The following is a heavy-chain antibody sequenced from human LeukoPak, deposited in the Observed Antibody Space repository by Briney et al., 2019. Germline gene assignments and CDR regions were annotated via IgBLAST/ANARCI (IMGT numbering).Heavy chain of an antibody. V-gene: IGHV1-3*01. J-gene: IGHJ4*02. CDR2: INAGNGNT. Sequence: ASVKVSCKASGYTFTSYAMHWMRQAPGQRLEWMGWINAGNGNTKYSQKFQGRVTITRDTSASPAYMELSSLRSEDTAVYYCARVVRGYSYGTFDYWGQGTLVTVSS. D-gene: IGHD5-18*01. CDR3: ARVVRGYSYGTFDY. CDR1: GYTFTSYA.